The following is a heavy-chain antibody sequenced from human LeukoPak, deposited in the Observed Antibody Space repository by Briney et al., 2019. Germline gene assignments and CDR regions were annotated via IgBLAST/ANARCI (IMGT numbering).Heavy chain of an antibody. V-gene: IGHV4-38-2*01. CDR1: GYSISSGYY. D-gene: IGHD2-15*01. J-gene: IGHJ4*02. CDR2: IYHSGST. Sequence: SETLCLTCAVSGYSISSGYYWGWIRQPPGKGLEWIGSIYHSGSTYYNPSLKSRVTISVDTSKNQFSLKLSSVTAADTAVYYCAAYCTGGSCYSDSDYWGQGTLVTVSS. CDR3: AAYCTGGSCYSDSDY.